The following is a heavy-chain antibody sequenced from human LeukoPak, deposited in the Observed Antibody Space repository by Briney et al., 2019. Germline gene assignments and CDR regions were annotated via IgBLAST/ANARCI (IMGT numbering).Heavy chain of an antibody. J-gene: IGHJ4*02. Sequence: SETLSLTCTVSGGSISSYYWSWIRQPPGKGLEWIGYIYYSGSTNYNPSLKSRVTISVDTSKNQFSLKLSSVTAADTAVYYCARRGQLEGYYFDYWGQGTLVTVSS. D-gene: IGHD6-6*01. V-gene: IGHV4-59*01. CDR3: ARRGQLEGYYFDY. CDR1: GGSISSYY. CDR2: IYYSGST.